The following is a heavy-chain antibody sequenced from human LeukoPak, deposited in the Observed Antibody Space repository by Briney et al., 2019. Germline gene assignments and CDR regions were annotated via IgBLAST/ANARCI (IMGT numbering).Heavy chain of an antibody. CDR1: GGSYSGYY. CDR2: INHSGST. J-gene: IGHJ6*02. CDR3: ARFNGDYVDRYGMDV. V-gene: IGHV4-34*01. Sequence: SETLSLTCDVYGGSYSGYYWSWIRQPPGKGLEWIGEINHSGSTNYNPSLKSRVTISVDTSKNQFSLKLRSEDTAVYYCARFNGDYVDRYGMDVWGQGTTVTVSS. D-gene: IGHD4-17*01.